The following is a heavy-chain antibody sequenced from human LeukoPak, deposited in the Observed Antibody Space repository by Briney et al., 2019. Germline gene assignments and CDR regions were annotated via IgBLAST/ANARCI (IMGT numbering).Heavy chain of an antibody. CDR3: ARDRPRARYFDY. V-gene: IGHV1-69*04. Sequence: SVKVSCKASGGTFNDYSISWVRQAPGQGLEWMGRIIPILNVPNHAQKFEGRVTITADKSTNTAYMELSSLKSEDTAVYFCARDRPRARYFDYWGRGTLVTVSS. J-gene: IGHJ4*02. CDR1: GGTFNDYS. D-gene: IGHD2-15*01. CDR2: IIPILNVP.